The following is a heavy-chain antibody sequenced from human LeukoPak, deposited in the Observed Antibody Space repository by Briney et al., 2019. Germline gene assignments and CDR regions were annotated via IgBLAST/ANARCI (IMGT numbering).Heavy chain of an antibody. CDR2: INPNSGGT. J-gene: IGHJ3*02. CDR1: GYTFTSYY. D-gene: IGHD2-2*02. CDR3: ASDWGLSQLEYCSNTNCYMGAFDI. V-gene: IGHV1-2*02. Sequence: GASVKVSCKASGYTFTSYYMHWVRQAPGQGLEWMGWINPNSGGTNYAQKFQGRVTMTRDTSISTAYMGLSRLRSDDTAVYYCASDWGLSQLEYCSNTNCYMGAFDIWGQGTMVTVSS.